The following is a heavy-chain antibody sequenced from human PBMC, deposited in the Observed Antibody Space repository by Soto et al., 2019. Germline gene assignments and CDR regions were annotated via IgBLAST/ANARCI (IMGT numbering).Heavy chain of an antibody. Sequence: GESLKISCKGSGYSFTSYWIGWVRQMPGKGLEWMGIIYPGDSDTRYSPSFQGQVTISADKSISTAYLQWSSLKASDTAMYYCARQEGGDSSSWFSVAFYYGMDVWGQGTTVTVSS. V-gene: IGHV5-51*01. CDR1: GYSFTSYW. D-gene: IGHD6-13*01. CDR2: IYPGDSDT. CDR3: ARQEGGDSSSWFSVAFYYGMDV. J-gene: IGHJ6*02.